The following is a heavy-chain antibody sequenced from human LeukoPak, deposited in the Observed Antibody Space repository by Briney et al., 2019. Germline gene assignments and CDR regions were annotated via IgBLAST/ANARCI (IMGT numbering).Heavy chain of an antibody. CDR3: ARRESSGFYYFDY. V-gene: IGHV5-51*01. J-gene: IGHJ4*02. D-gene: IGHD6-19*01. CDR1: GYSFTTYW. CDR2: IYPGDSDT. Sequence: GESLKFSCKGSGYSFTTYWIGWVRQMPGKGLEYMAFIYPGDSDTRYSPSFQGQVTVSVDNSITTAYLQWSSLKASDTTIYYCARRESSGFYYFDYWGQGTLVTVSS.